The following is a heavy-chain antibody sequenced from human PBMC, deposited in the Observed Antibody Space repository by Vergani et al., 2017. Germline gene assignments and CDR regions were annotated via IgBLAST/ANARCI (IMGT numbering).Heavy chain of an antibody. CDR3: ASYDSDGYGY. J-gene: IGHJ4*02. CDR2: INPSGGST. Sequence: QVQLVQSGAEVKKPGASVKFSCKASGYPFTSYHMHWVRQAPGQGLEWMGIINPSGGSTGYAQKFQDRVTMTRDTSTSTVYMELSSLRSEDTAVYYCASYDSDGYGYWGQGTLVTVSS. CDR1: GYPFTSYH. D-gene: IGHD5-12*01. V-gene: IGHV1-46*01.